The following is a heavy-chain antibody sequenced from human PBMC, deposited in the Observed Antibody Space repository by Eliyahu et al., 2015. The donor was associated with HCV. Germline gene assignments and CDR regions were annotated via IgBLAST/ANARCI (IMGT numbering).Heavy chain of an antibody. J-gene: IGHJ5*02. D-gene: IGHD6-6*01. CDR1: GYTFTSYG. V-gene: IGHV1-18*01. CDR2: ISAYNGNT. CDR3: ARDLGQLVVWANLVGWFDP. Sequence: QVQLVQSGAEVKKPGASVKVSCKASGYTFTSYGISWVRQAPGQGLEWMGWISAYNGNTNYAQKLQGRVTMTTDTSTSTAYMELRSLRSDDTAVYYCARDLGQLVVWANLVGWFDPWGQGTLVTVSS.